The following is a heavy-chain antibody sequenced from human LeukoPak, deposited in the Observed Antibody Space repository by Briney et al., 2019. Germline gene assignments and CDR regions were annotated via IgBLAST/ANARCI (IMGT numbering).Heavy chain of an antibody. CDR3: GKVLVSSSCYYYNGRDF. V-gene: IGHV3-30*18. D-gene: IGHD6-13*01. CDR2: ISYDGSNK. CDR1: GFTFSSYG. J-gene: IGHJ6*04. Sequence: GRSLRLSCAASGFTFSSYGMHWVRQAPGKGLEWVAVISYDGSNKYYADSVKGRFTISRDNSKNTLYLQMNSLRAEDTAVYYCGKVLVSSSCYYYNGRDFGAKGPRVTVPS.